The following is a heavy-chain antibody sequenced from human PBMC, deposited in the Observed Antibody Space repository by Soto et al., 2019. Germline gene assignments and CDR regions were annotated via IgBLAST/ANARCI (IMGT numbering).Heavy chain of an antibody. Sequence: ASVKVSCKASGYMFTGFYLHWVRQAPGQGLEWMGWINPNNGVTTYTKNFQGRVTMTRDSSISTAYMELSSLRSDDTAVYFCAAAAIPVAGRHPDFWGQGTVVTVSS. CDR2: INPNNGVT. J-gene: IGHJ4*02. V-gene: IGHV1-2*02. CDR1: GYMFTGFY. CDR3: AAAAIPVAGRHPDF. D-gene: IGHD6-19*01.